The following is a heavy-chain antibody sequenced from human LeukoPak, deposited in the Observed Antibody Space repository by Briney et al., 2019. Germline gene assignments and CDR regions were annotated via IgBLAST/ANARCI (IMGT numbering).Heavy chain of an antibody. CDR2: IYYSGST. J-gene: IGHJ3*02. D-gene: IGHD2-8*01. V-gene: IGHV4-30-4*08. Sequence: LRLSCAASGFTFSSYAMSWVRQPPGKGLEWIGYIYYSGSTYYNPSLKSRVTISVDTSKNQFSLELTSVTAADTAMYYCARLMTSFRAFDIWGHGTMVTVSS. CDR3: ARLMTSFRAFDI. CDR1: GFTFSSYA.